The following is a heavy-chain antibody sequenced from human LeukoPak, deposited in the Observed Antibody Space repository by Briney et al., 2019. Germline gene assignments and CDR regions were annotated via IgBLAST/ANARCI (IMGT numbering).Heavy chain of an antibody. Sequence: GGSLRLSCAASGFTFSSYSMNWVRQAPGKGLEWVSSISSSSSYIYYADSVKGRFTISRDNAKNSLYLQMNSLRAEGTAVYYCTRDHGRMVYAPDIYYYGMDVWGQGTTVTVSS. CDR1: GFTFSSYS. J-gene: IGHJ6*02. CDR3: TRDHGRMVYAPDIYYYGMDV. V-gene: IGHV3-21*01. D-gene: IGHD2-8*01. CDR2: ISSSSSYI.